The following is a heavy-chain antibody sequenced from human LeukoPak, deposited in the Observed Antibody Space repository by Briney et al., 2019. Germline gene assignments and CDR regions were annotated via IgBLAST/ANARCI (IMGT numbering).Heavy chain of an antibody. Sequence: PGGSLRLSCAASGLTVSSSYMSWVRQAPGKGLEWVSVISASGRNTYYADSVKGRFNISRDNSKNTLYLQMNSLRAEDTAVYYCANPITLVRGVIIGDYWGQGTLVAVSS. V-gene: IGHV3-53*01. CDR3: ANPITLVRGVIIGDY. CDR1: GLTVSSSY. J-gene: IGHJ4*02. D-gene: IGHD3-10*01. CDR2: ISASGRNT.